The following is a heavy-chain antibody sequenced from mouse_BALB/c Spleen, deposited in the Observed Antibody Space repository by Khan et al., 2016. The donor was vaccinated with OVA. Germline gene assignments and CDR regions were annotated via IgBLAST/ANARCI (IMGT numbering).Heavy chain of an antibody. Sequence: EVQLVESGGDIVKPGGSLKLSCAASGFTFSTYGLSWVRQTPDKRLECVATVSTGGHYTYYTDTVKGRFTISRDNAKNTLSLQLSSLWSEDTAIVYCARLAYYYDSEGFTYWGQGTMVTVSA. J-gene: IGHJ3*01. CDR2: VSTGGHYT. V-gene: IGHV5-6*01. CDR1: GFTFSTYG. D-gene: IGHD1-1*01. CDR3: ARLAYYYDSEGFTY.